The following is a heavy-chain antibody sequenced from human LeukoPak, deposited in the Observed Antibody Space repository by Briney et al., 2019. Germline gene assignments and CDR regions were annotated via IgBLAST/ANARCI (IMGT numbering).Heavy chain of an antibody. Sequence: GGSLRLSCAASGFTFSSYAMHWVRQAPGKGLEWVAVISYDGSNKYYADSVKGRFTISRDNSKNTLYLQMNSLRAEDTAVYYCARDQCSSTSCSYGFDYWGQGTLVTVSS. D-gene: IGHD2-2*01. J-gene: IGHJ4*02. CDR1: GFTFSSYA. CDR3: ARDQCSSTSCSYGFDY. CDR2: ISYDGSNK. V-gene: IGHV3-30-3*01.